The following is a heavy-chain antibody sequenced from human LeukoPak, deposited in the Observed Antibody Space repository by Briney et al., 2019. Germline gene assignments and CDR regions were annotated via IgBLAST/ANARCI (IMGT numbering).Heavy chain of an antibody. Sequence: SETLSLTCTVSGGSISSYYWGWIRQPPGKGLEWIGSIYYSGSTYYNPSLKSRVTISVDTSKNQFSLKLSSVTAADTAVYYCARSMGVLWFGELLSHYFDYWGQGTLVTVSS. CDR1: GGSISSYY. D-gene: IGHD3-10*01. V-gene: IGHV4-39*01. J-gene: IGHJ4*02. CDR2: IYYSGST. CDR3: ARSMGVLWFGELLSHYFDY.